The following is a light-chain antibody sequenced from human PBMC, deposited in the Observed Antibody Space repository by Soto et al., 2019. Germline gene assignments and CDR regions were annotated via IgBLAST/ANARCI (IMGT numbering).Light chain of an antibody. CDR2: EVD. CDR3: SSYGGSNNYV. Sequence: QSVLTQPPSASGSPGQSVTISCTGTSSDVGGYNYVSWYQQHPGKAPKLIIYEVDKRPSGVPDRFSGSKSGDTASLTVSGLQAEDDADYYCSSYGGSNNYVFGTGTQLTVL. CDR1: SSDVGGYNY. V-gene: IGLV2-8*01. J-gene: IGLJ1*01.